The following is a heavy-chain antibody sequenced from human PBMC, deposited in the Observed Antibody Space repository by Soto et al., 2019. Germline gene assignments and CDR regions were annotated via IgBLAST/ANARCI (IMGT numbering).Heavy chain of an antibody. CDR3: ARDMIPAAISYRYYAMDV. CDR1: GGTFSNYA. V-gene: IGHV1-69*13. J-gene: IGHJ6*02. D-gene: IGHD2-2*01. Sequence: SVKVSCKASGGTFSNYAFSWVRQVPGQGLEWMGGIIPIFETTNYAQKFQGRVTITADESTGTTYMELSSLSSEDTAVFFCARDMIPAAISYRYYAMDVWGQGTTVTVSS. CDR2: IIPIFETT.